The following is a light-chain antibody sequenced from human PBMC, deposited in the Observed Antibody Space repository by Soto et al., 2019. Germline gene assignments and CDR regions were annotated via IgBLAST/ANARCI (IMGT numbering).Light chain of an antibody. CDR3: QHRSNWPRT. Sequence: EIVLTQSPATLSLSPGDTATLSCRASQSVSRYLAWYQQKPGQAPRLLIYDASNRATGIPARFSGGGSGTDFTLTIGSLEPEDFAVYYCQHRSNWPRTFGQGTKVEIK. CDR2: DAS. V-gene: IGKV3-11*01. J-gene: IGKJ2*01. CDR1: QSVSRY.